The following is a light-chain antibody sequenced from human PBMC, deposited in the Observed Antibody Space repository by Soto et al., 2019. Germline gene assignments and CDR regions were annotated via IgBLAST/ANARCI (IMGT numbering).Light chain of an antibody. J-gene: IGKJ5*01. CDR1: ESVSNN. V-gene: IGKV3-15*01. CDR3: QQYKNGPPLT. CDR2: GAC. Sequence: VMTKSPATLSLYPGERATLSCRASESVSNNLACYQQKAVQAPRLLIYGACARASGIPVRFSGSGSGTEFTLTITSRRSEDFAVYYCQQYKNGPPLTFGQGTRLE.